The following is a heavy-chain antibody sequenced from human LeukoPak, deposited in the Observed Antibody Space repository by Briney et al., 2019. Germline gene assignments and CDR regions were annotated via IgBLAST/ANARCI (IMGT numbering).Heavy chain of an antibody. CDR1: GGSISSGGYY. D-gene: IGHD2-15*01. CDR3: ARVTQSSSGGRAASYYYGMDV. Sequence: KPSETLSLTCTVSGGSISSGGYYWSWIRQPPGKGLEWIGYIHYSGSTNYNPSLKSRVTISVDTSKNQFSLKLSSVTAADTAVYYCARVTQSSSGGRAASYYYGMDVWGQGTTVTVSS. J-gene: IGHJ6*02. CDR2: IHYSGST. V-gene: IGHV4-61*08.